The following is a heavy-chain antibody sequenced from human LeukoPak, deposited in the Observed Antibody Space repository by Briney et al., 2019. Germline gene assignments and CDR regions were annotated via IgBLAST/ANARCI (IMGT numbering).Heavy chain of an antibody. CDR3: ARGSWNAFDI. V-gene: IGHV4-4*07. CDR1: GDSIRSYY. CDR2: VYTSGST. J-gene: IGHJ3*02. D-gene: IGHD3-10*01. Sequence: SETLSLTCTVSGDSIRSYYWSWIRQPAGKGLEWIGRVYTSGSTNYNPSLKSRVTMSIDTSKNQFSLKLSSVTAADTAVYYCARGSWNAFDIWGQGTMVTVSS.